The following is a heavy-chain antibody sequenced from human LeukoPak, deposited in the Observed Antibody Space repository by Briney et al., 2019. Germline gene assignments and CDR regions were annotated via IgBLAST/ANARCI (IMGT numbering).Heavy chain of an antibody. CDR2: INSDGSST. Sequence: PGGSLRLSCAASGFTFSSYWMHWVRQAPGKGLVWVSRINSDGSSTSYADSVKGRFTISRDNAKNTLYLQMNSLRAEDTAVYYCASWDPSGWYEGGGYYYGMDVWGQGTTVTVSS. CDR1: GFTFSSYW. V-gene: IGHV3-74*01. J-gene: IGHJ6*02. D-gene: IGHD6-19*01. CDR3: ASWDPSGWYEGGGYYYGMDV.